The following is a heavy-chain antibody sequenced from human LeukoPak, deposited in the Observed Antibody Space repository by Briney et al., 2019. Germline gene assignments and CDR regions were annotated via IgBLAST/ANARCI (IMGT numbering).Heavy chain of an antibody. D-gene: IGHD3-3*01. J-gene: IGHJ4*02. CDR2: ISAYNGNT. V-gene: IGHV1-18*01. CDR3: AREGTIFGSADY. CDR1: GYTFSSYG. Sequence: ASVKVSCKGSGYTFSSYGINWVRQAPGQGLGWMGWISAYNGNTNYAQKFQDRFTMTTDTSTSTAYMELSSLRSEDTAVYYCAREGTIFGSADYWGQGTLVTVSS.